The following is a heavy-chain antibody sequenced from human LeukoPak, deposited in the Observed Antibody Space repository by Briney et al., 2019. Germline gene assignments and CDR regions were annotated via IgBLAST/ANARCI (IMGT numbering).Heavy chain of an antibody. CDR3: ARAGYDILTGYGNWFDP. CDR1: GGSISSSNW. J-gene: IGHJ5*02. Sequence: SETLSLTCAVSGGSISSSNWWSWVRQPPGKGLEWIGYIYYSGSTNYNPSLKSRVTISVDTSKNQFSLKLSSVTAADTAVYYCARAGYDILTGYGNWFDPWGQGTLVTVSS. D-gene: IGHD3-9*01. CDR2: IYYSGST. V-gene: IGHV4-4*02.